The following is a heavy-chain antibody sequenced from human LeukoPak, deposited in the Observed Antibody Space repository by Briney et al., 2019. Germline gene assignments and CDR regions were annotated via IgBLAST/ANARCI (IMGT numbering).Heavy chain of an antibody. D-gene: IGHD3-10*01. Sequence: GGSLRLSCAASGXTFDDYAMHWVRQAPGKGLEWVSLISGDGGATYYADSVKGRFTISRDNSENSLYLQMNSLRTEDTALYYCAKESYFGSGSPMDVWGQGTTVTVSS. J-gene: IGHJ6*02. CDR2: ISGDGGAT. CDR3: AKESYFGSGSPMDV. V-gene: IGHV3-43*02. CDR1: GXTFDDYA.